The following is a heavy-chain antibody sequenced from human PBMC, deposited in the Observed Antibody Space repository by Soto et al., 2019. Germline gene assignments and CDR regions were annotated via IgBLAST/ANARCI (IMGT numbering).Heavy chain of an antibody. D-gene: IGHD4-17*01. V-gene: IGHV4-59*01. Sequence: PSETLSLTCTVSGGSISSYYWSCIRQPPGKGLEWIGYIYYSGSTNYNPSLKSRVTISVDTSKNQSSLKLSSVTAADTAVYYCARKNHYADYFDYWGQGTLVTVSS. CDR1: GGSISSYY. J-gene: IGHJ4*02. CDR3: ARKNHYADYFDY. CDR2: IYYSGST.